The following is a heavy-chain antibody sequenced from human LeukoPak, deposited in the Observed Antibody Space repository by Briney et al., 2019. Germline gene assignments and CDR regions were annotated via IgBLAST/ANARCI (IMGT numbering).Heavy chain of an antibody. Sequence: GGSLRLSWAASGFTFSSYGMHWVRQAPGKGLEWVTVISYDGGDKYYADSVKGRFTISRDNSQNTLYLQMNSLRAEDTAVYYCAKGGAGYSSQPPTYWGQGTLVTVSS. CDR3: AKGGAGYSSQPPTY. CDR2: ISYDGGDK. V-gene: IGHV3-30*18. CDR1: GFTFSSYG. J-gene: IGHJ4*02. D-gene: IGHD6-13*01.